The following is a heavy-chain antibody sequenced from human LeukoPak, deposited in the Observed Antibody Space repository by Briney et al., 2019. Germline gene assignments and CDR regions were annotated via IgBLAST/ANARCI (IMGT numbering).Heavy chain of an antibody. CDR2: IYYSGST. Sequence: SETLSLTCTVSGGSISSYYWSWIRQPPGKGLEWIGYIYYSGSTNYSPSLKSRVTISVDTSKNQFSLKLSSVTAADTAVYYCARDRATYDYVWGSYRLRGMDVWGQGTTVTVSS. V-gene: IGHV4-59*01. J-gene: IGHJ6*02. D-gene: IGHD3-16*02. CDR1: GGSISSYY. CDR3: ARDRATYDYVWGSYRLRGMDV.